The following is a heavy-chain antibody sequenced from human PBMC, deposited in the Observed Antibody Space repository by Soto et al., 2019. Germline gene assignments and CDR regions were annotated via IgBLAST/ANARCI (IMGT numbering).Heavy chain of an antibody. Sequence: GESLRLSCAASGFTFSSYAMSWVRQAPGKGLEWVSAISGSGGSTYYADSVKGRFTISRDNSKNTLYLQMNSLRAEDTAVYYCAKDLRYSGSRGDYYYYGMDVWGQGTTVTVSS. J-gene: IGHJ6*02. D-gene: IGHD5-12*01. CDR1: GFTFSSYA. CDR3: AKDLRYSGSRGDYYYYGMDV. V-gene: IGHV3-23*01. CDR2: ISGSGGST.